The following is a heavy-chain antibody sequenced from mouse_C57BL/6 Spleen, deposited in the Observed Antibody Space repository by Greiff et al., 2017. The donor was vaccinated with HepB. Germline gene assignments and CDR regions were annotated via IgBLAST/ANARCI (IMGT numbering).Heavy chain of an antibody. CDR1: GYTFTEYT. J-gene: IGHJ1*03. CDR3: ARHEGYYGSSVYWYFDV. Sequence: QVQLQHSGAELVKPGASVKLSCKASGYTFTEYTIHWVKQRSGQGLEWIGWFYPGSGSIKYNEKFKDKATLTADKSSSTVYMELSRLTSEDSAVYFCARHEGYYGSSVYWYFDVWGTGTTVTVSS. CDR2: FYPGSGSI. D-gene: IGHD1-1*01. V-gene: IGHV1-62-2*01.